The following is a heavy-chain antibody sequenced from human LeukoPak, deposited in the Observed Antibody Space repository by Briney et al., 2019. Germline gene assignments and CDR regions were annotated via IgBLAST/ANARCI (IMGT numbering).Heavy chain of an antibody. J-gene: IGHJ4*02. Sequence: ASVKVSCKASGYTFTVYYMHWVRQAPGQGLEWMGWINPNSGGTNYAQKFQGRVTMTRDTSISTAYMELSRLRSDDTALYYCARERREYSYGSFIGDYWGQGTLVTVSS. CDR3: ARERREYSYGSFIGDY. CDR2: INPNSGGT. CDR1: GYTFTVYY. V-gene: IGHV1-2*02. D-gene: IGHD5-18*01.